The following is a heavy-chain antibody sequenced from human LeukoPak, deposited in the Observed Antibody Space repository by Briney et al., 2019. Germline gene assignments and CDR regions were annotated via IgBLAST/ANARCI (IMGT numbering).Heavy chain of an antibody. CDR1: GFTFSSYA. J-gene: IGHJ4*02. CDR3: AKVGSGSYGGDFDY. V-gene: IGHV3-23*01. Sequence: GGSLRLSCAASGFTFSSYAMSWVRQAPGKGLEWVSAISGSGGSTYYADSVKGRFTIPRDNSKNTLYLQMNSLRAEDTAVYYCAKVGSGSYGGDFDYWGQGTLVTVSS. D-gene: IGHD1-26*01. CDR2: ISGSGGST.